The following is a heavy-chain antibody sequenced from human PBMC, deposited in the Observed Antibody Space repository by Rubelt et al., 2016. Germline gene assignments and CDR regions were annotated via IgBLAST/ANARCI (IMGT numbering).Heavy chain of an antibody. V-gene: IGHV3-15*01. Sequence: EVQLVESGGGLVKPGGSLRLSCAASGFSFSNAWMSWVRQAPGKGLEWVGRIKRKTDGGTTEYAAPVKGRFIISSDDSKNTLYLQMNSLKTEDSAVYYCTTDRFWGQGTLVTVSS. CDR2: IKRKTDGGTT. J-gene: IGHJ1*01. CDR1: GFSFSNAW. CDR3: TTDRF.